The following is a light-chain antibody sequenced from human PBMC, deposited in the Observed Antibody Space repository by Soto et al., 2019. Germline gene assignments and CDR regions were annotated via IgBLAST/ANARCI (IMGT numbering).Light chain of an antibody. V-gene: IGKV3-15*01. CDR2: ATS. CDR3: QQYSEWPLT. Sequence: EIVMTQSPATLSVSPGERATLSCRASQSVSSKLAWFQQQPGRAPRLLIYATSARATGIPARFSGSGSGTEFTLIISSLQSEDFAVYYCQQYSEWPLTFGGGTRVEIK. J-gene: IGKJ4*01. CDR1: QSVSSK.